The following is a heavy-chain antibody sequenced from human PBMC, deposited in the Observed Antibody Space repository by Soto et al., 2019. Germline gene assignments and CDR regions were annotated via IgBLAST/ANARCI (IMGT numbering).Heavy chain of an antibody. V-gene: IGHV3-23*01. D-gene: IGHD5-18*01. CDR1: GFTFSSYA. CDR3: AKDNWGDTAMVKDYYGMDV. J-gene: IGHJ6*02. CDR2: ISGSGGST. Sequence: GGSLRLSCAASGFTFSSYAMSWVRQAPGKGLEWVSAISGSGGSTYYADSVKGRFTISRDNSKNTLYLQMNSLRAEDTAVYYCAKDNWGDTAMVKDYYGMDVWGQGTTVTVSS.